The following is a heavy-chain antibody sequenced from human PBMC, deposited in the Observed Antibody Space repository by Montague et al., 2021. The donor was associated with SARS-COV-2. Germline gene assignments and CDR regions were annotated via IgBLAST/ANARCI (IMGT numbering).Heavy chain of an antibody. CDR3: ARDCYDYGSGSYQRWFDP. Sequence: SKTLSLTCTVSGGSISSYYWSWIRQPPGKGLEWIGSIYHSGSTYYNPSLKSRVTISVGTSKNQFSLKLSSVTAADTAVYYCARDCYDYGSGSYQRWFDPWGQGTLVTVSS. D-gene: IGHD3-10*01. V-gene: IGHV4-38-2*02. CDR2: IYHSGST. CDR1: GGSISSYY. J-gene: IGHJ5*02.